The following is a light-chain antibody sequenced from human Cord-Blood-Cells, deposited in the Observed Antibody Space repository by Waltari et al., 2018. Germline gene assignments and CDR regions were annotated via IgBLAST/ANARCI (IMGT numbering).Light chain of an antibody. V-gene: IGKV3-15*01. CDR3: QQYNNWPRT. J-gene: IGKJ1*01. CDR2: GAS. Sequence: EIVMTQSPATLSVSPGERATLPCRASQSVSSNLAWYQQKPGQAPRLLIYGASTRAPGIPARFSCSGSGTEFTLTISSLQSEDFAVYYCQQYNNWPRTFGQGTNVEIK. CDR1: QSVSSN.